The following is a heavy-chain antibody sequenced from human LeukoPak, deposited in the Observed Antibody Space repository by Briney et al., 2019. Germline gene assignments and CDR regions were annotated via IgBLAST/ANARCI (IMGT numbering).Heavy chain of an antibody. D-gene: IGHD3-22*01. CDR2: ISWNSGSI. V-gene: IGHV3-9*03. Sequence: GGSLRLSCAASGFTFDDYAMHWVRQAPGQGLEWVSGISWNSGSIGYADSVKGRFTISRDNAKNSLYLQMNSLRAEDMALYYCAALSGITMIVAFDYWGQGTLVTVSS. J-gene: IGHJ4*02. CDR3: AALSGITMIVAFDY. CDR1: GFTFDDYA.